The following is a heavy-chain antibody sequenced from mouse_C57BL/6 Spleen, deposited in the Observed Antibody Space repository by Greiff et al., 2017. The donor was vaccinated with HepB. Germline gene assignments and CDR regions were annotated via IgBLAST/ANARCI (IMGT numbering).Heavy chain of an antibody. CDR2: ISYDGSN. J-gene: IGHJ2*01. Sequence: EVQLVESGPGLVKPSQSLSLTCSVTGYSITSGYYWNWIRQFPGNKLEWMGYISYDGSNNYNPSLKNRISITRDTSKNQFFLKLNSVTTEDTATYYCARDGGNYYYGSFDYWGQGTTLTVSS. V-gene: IGHV3-6*01. CDR3: ARDGGNYYYGSFDY. CDR1: GYSITSGYY. D-gene: IGHD1-1*01.